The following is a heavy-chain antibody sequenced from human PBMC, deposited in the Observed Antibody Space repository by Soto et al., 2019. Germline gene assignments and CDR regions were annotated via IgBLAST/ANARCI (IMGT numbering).Heavy chain of an antibody. V-gene: IGHV4-34*01. CDR1: GGSFSGYI. D-gene: IGHD3-22*01. CDR3: ARGSYYYDSSGYYHY. Sequence: SETLSLTCAVHGGSFSGYIWTWIRQPPGKGLQWIGQINHSGSTYYNPSLKSRVIISVHTSNDQFSLELSSVTAADTAVYYCARGSYYYDSSGYYHYWGQATLVTVSS. CDR2: INHSGST. J-gene: IGHJ4*02.